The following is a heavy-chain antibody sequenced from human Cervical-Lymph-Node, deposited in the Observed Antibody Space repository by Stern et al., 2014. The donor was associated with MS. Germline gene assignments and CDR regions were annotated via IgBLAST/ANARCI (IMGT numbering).Heavy chain of an antibody. V-gene: IGHV5-51*03. CDR3: ARSPATPSGYDRFDY. J-gene: IGHJ4*02. Sequence: EVQLVESGAEVKKPGESLKISCEASGYLFDDYWIGWVRQMSGRGLELVAIIFPRDSNTRYSPSVQGPVTISADKSISTAYLQWSSLKAPAPAMYYWARSPATPSGYDRFDYWGQGALVTVSS. D-gene: IGHD5-12*01. CDR2: IFPRDSNT. CDR1: GYLFDDYW.